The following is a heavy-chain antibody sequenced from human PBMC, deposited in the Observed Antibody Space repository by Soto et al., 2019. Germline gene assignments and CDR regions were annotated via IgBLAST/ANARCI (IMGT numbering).Heavy chain of an antibody. CDR3: AKDYYYDSSGYLGAFDI. J-gene: IGHJ3*02. CDR2: ISGSGGSA. V-gene: IGHV3-23*01. D-gene: IGHD3-22*01. Sequence: GGSLRLSCAASGFTFISYAMSWVRQAPEKGLEWVSAISGSGGSAYYADSVKGRFTISRDNSKNTLYLQMNSLRAEDTAVYYCAKDYYYDSSGYLGAFDIWGQGTMVTVSS. CDR1: GFTFISYA.